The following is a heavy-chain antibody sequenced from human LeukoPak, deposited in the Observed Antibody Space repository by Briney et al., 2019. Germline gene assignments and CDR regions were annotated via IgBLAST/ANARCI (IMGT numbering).Heavy chain of an antibody. CDR2: IIPIFGTA. CDR3: ARLTDTFDYDY. D-gene: IGHD2-2*02. Sequence: SVKVSCKASGGTFISYAISWVRQAPGQGLEWMGGIIPIFGTANYAQKFQGRVTITADESTSTAYMELSSLRSEDTAVYYCARLTDTFDYDYWGQGTLVTVSS. CDR1: GGTFISYA. V-gene: IGHV1-69*13. J-gene: IGHJ4*02.